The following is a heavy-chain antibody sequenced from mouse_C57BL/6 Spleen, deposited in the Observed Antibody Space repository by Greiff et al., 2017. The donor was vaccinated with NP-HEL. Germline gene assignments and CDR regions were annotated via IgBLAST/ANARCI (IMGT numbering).Heavy chain of an antibody. V-gene: IGHV1-80*01. D-gene: IGHD3-2*02. CDR2: IYPGDGDT. Sequence: QVQLQQSGAELVKPGASVKISCKASGYAFSSYWMNWVKQRPGKGLEWIGQIYPGDGDTNYNGKFKGKATLTADKSSSTAYMQLSSLTSEDSAVYFCARSGSSGYHYYAMDYWGQGTSVTVSS. CDR3: ARSGSSGYHYYAMDY. J-gene: IGHJ4*01. CDR1: GYAFSSYW.